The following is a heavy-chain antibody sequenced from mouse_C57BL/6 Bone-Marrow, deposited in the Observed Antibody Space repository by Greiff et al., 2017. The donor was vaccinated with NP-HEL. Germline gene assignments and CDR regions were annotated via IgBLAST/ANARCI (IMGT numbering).Heavy chain of an antibody. V-gene: IGHV1-26*01. CDR1: GYTFTDYY. Sequence: VQLQQSGPELVKPGASVKISCKASGYTFTDYYMNWVKQSHGKSLEWIGDITPNNGGTSYNQKFKGKATLTVDKSSSTAYMELRSLTSEDSAVYYCARIGYYYGSSYYWYFDVWGTGTTVTVSS. CDR3: ARIGYYYGSSYYWYFDV. D-gene: IGHD1-1*01. J-gene: IGHJ1*03. CDR2: ITPNNGGT.